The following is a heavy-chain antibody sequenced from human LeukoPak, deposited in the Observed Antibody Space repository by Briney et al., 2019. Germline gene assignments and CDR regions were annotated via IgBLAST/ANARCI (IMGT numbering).Heavy chain of an antibody. V-gene: IGHV3-53*01. CDR1: GFTVSSNS. D-gene: IGHD5-18*01. CDR3: AREAMVKNAFDI. CDR2: IYSGGST. Sequence: PGGSLRLSCAASGFTVSSNSMSWVRQAPGKGLEWVSVIYSGGSTYYADSVKGRFALSRDDSNNTLYLQMNSLRAEDTAVYYCAREAMVKNAFDIWGQGTMVTVSS. J-gene: IGHJ3*02.